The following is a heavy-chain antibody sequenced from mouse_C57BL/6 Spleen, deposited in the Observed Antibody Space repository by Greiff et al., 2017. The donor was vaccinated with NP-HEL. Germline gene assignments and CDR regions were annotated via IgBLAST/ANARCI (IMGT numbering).Heavy chain of an antibody. J-gene: IGHJ2*01. Sequence: QVQLKESGAELARPGASVKMSCKASGYTFTSYTMHWVKQRPGQGLEWIGYINPSSGYTKYNQKFKDKATLTADKSSSTAYMQLSSLTSEDSAVYYCARDGGLRRVYFDYWGQGTTLTVSS. CDR2: INPSSGYT. CDR3: ARDGGLRRVYFDY. D-gene: IGHD2-4*01. V-gene: IGHV1-4*01. CDR1: GYTFTSYT.